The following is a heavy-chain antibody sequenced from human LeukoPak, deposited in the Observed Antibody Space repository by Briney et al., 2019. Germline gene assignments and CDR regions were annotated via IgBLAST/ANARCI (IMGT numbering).Heavy chain of an antibody. D-gene: IGHD3-22*01. CDR3: XXXXGQYYYDSSGYYYYYYGMDV. CDR2: IKQDGSEK. Sequence: PGGSLRLSCAASGFTFSSYWMSWVRQAPGKGLEWVANIKQDGSEKYYVDSVKGRFTISRDNAKNSLYLQMNSLRAEDTAVYYXXXXXGQYYYDSSGYYYYYYGMDVWGQGTTVTVSS. CDR1: GFTFSSYW. V-gene: IGHV3-7*01. J-gene: IGHJ6*02.